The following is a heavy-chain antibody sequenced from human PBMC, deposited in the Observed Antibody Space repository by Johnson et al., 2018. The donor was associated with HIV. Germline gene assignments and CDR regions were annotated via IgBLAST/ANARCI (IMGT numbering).Heavy chain of an antibody. J-gene: IGHJ3*01. V-gene: IGHV3-30*02. CDR1: GFTFSNYP. D-gene: IGHD4-23*01. CDR3: ARDPGNGGRPFDAFDA. Sequence: QVQLVESGGGVVRPGRSLRLSCAAFGFTFSNYPMHWVRQAPGKGLEWVAFIRYDGSNKYYADSVKGRFTISRDNSKNTVFLQMDSLRGEDTAVYYCARDPGNGGRPFDAFDAWGQGTMVTVSS. CDR2: IRYDGSNK.